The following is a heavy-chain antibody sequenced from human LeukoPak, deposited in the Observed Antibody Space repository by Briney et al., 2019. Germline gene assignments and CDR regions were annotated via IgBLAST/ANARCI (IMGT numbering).Heavy chain of an antibody. CDR3: TRAKLYSKNYYYYGMDV. D-gene: IGHD6-13*01. CDR2: IRSKPYGGTT. Sequence: QPGRSLRLPCTASGFTFGDYAMSWVRQAPGEGLEGVGFIRSKPYGGTTEYAASVKGRFTITRDDSKNIAYLQMNSLKTEDTAVYYCTRAKLYSKNYYYYGMDVWGQGTTVTVSS. CDR1: GFTFGDYA. V-gene: IGHV3-49*04. J-gene: IGHJ6*02.